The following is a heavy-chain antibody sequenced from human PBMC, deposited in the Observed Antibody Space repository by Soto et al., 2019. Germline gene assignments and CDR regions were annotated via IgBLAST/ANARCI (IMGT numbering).Heavy chain of an antibody. CDR3: AHRATMTIFGLIIDNGIWFDP. D-gene: IGHD3-3*01. J-gene: IGHJ5*02. Sequence: QINLIESGPTLVKPTQTLTLTCTFSGFSLSTSGAAVGGVRQPPGGALEWLALFYWDGDKRYNASLGNRLTITKDTSMNQVVLTLTNVDPADTATYYCAHRATMTIFGLIIDNGIWFDPWGQGTRVIVSS. V-gene: IGHV2-5*02. CDR2: FYWDGDK. CDR1: GFSLSTSGAA.